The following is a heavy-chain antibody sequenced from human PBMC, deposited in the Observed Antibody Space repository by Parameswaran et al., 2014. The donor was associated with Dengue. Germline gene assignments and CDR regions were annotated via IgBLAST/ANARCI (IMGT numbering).Heavy chain of an antibody. CDR2: IIPILGTA. D-gene: IGHD3-10*01. V-gene: IGHV1-69*01. Sequence: VRHGPGQGLEWMGGIIPILGTANYAQKFQGRVTITADESTSTAYMELSSLRSEDTAVYYCARVTVQGVGIIPFDYWGQGTLVTVSS. CDR3: ARVTVQGVGIIPFDY. J-gene: IGHJ4*02.